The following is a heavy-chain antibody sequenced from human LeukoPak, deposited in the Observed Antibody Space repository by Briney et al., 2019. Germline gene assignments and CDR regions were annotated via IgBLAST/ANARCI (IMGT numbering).Heavy chain of an antibody. CDR1: GGSISSYY. J-gene: IGHJ3*02. V-gene: IGHV4-30-4*08. CDR2: IYYSGST. Sequence: PSETLSLTCTVSGGSISSYYWSWIRQPPGKGLEWIGYIYYSGSTYYNPSLKSRVTISVDTSKNQFSLKLSSVTAADTAVYYCARVDYTIFGVVIIRAFDIWGQGTMVTVSS. CDR3: ARVDYTIFGVVIIRAFDI. D-gene: IGHD3-3*01.